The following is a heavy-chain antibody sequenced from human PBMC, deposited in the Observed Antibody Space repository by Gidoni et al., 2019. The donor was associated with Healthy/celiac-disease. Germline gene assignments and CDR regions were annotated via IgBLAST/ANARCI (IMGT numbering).Heavy chain of an antibody. V-gene: IGHV3-21*01. J-gene: IGHJ4*02. CDR1: GFTFSSYS. CDR3: ARDGVVVVAAGFDY. Sequence: EVQLVESGGGLVKPGGSLRLSCAAPGFTFSSYSMNWVRQAPGKGLEWVSSISSSSSYIYYAGSVKGRFTISRDNAKNSLYLQMNSLRAEDTAVYYCARDGVVVVAAGFDYWGQGTLVTVSS. D-gene: IGHD2-15*01. CDR2: ISSSSSYI.